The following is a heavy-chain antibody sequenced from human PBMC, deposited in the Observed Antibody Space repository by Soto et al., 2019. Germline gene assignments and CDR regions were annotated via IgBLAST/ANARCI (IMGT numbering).Heavy chain of an antibody. V-gene: IGHV3-72*01. D-gene: IGHD1-26*01. CDR3: LRWDSGSHDY. Sequence: EVQLVESGGGLVQPGGSLRLSCAASGFTLSDHYMDWVRQAPGKGLEWVGRTKNKANRYTTEYAASVKGRFTISRDDSENSVYLQMNSLKTEDTAVYYCLRWDSGSHDYWGQGTLVTVSS. CDR2: TKNKANRYTT. J-gene: IGHJ4*02. CDR1: GFTLSDHY.